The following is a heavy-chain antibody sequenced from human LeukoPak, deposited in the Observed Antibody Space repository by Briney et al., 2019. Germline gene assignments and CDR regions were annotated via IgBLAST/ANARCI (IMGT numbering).Heavy chain of an antibody. D-gene: IGHD3-10*01. J-gene: IGHJ4*02. CDR3: AKFPSFYYGSGNYYGDY. V-gene: IGHV3-23*01. CDR1: GFTFSSYA. CDR2: ISGSGSNT. Sequence: GGSLRLSCAASGFTFSSYAMHWVRQAPGKGLEWVAVISGSGSNTYYAGSVKGRFTISRDNSKNTLHPQMNSLRAEDTAVYYCAKFPSFYYGSGNYYGDYWGQGTLVTVSS.